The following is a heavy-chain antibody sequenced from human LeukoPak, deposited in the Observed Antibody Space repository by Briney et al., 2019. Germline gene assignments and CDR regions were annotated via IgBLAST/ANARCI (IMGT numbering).Heavy chain of an antibody. CDR3: ARGFWRSYYVAFFFDY. Sequence: SETLSLTCTVSGGSISSGGYYWSWIRQHPGKGLEWIGYIYYSGSTYYNPSLKGRVTISVDTSKNQFSLKLSSVTAADTAVYYCARGFWRSYYVAFFFDYWGQGTLVTVSS. CDR1: GGSISSGGYY. J-gene: IGHJ4*02. CDR2: IYYSGST. V-gene: IGHV4-31*03. D-gene: IGHD1-26*01.